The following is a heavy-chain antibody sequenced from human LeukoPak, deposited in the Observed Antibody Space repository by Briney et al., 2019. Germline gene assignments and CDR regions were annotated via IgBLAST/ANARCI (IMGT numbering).Heavy chain of an antibody. CDR2: ISSSGGGT. Sequence: PGGSLRLSCAGSGFTFRNYAMSWVRQAPGKGLEWVSVISSSGGGTYYADSVKGRFTISRDNSKNTLYLQMNSLRAEDTAVYYCAEDESSGYYYFDHWGQGTLVTVSS. D-gene: IGHD3-22*01. J-gene: IGHJ4*02. CDR1: GFTFRNYA. CDR3: AEDESSGYYYFDH. V-gene: IGHV3-23*01.